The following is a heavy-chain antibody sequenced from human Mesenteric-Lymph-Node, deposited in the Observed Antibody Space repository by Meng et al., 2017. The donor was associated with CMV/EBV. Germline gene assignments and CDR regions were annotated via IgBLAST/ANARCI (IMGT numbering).Heavy chain of an antibody. CDR1: GGSISSSSYY. Sequence: QLQLQESGPGLVKPSATLSLTCTVPGGSISSSSYYWGWIRQPPGKGLEWIGYIYYSGRTYYYNPSLKTRVTISVDTSKNQFSLKLSSVTAADTAVYYCARHSALLVTNFDYWGQGTLVTVSS. D-gene: IGHD5-18*01. CDR3: ARHSALLVTNFDY. CDR2: IYYSGRTY. V-gene: IGHV4-39*01. J-gene: IGHJ4*02.